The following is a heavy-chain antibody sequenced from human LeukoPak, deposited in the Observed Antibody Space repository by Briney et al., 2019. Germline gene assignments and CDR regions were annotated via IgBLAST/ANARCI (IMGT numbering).Heavy chain of an antibody. V-gene: IGHV1-69*05. CDR2: IIPIFGTA. D-gene: IGHD6-13*01. J-gene: IGHJ4*02. Sequence: GSSVKVSCKASGGTFSSYAISWVRQAPGQGLEWMGRIIPIFGTANYAQKFQGRVTITTDESTSTAYMELSSLRSEDTAVYYCARDSGLGYSSSSGDYWGQGTLVTVSS. CDR3: ARDSGLGYSSSSGDY. CDR1: GGTFSSYA.